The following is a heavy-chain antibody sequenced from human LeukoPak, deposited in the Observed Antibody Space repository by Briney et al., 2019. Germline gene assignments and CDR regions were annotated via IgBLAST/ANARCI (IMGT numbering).Heavy chain of an antibody. CDR3: ASRPFETTVVPWDFY. CDR1: GYHFNTYW. CDR2: IRPMNSDV. V-gene: IGHV5-51*01. J-gene: IGHJ4*02. Sequence: GESLKISCKGSGYHFNTYWVAWVRQLPGKGLEWMGIIRPMNSDVRYSPSFQGQVTISADRSINTAYLQWSSLTASDTAMYYCASRPFETTVVPWDFYWGQGTLVTVSS. D-gene: IGHD4-23*01.